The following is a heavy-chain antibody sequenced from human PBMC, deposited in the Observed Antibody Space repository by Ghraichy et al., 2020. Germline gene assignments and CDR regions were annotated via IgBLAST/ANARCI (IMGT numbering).Heavy chain of an antibody. V-gene: IGHV3-30*04. CDR1: GFTFSSYA. CDR3: ASLGDEFGNFDY. CDR2: ISYDGSNK. D-gene: IGHD3-10*01. Sequence: GGSLRLSCAASGFTFSSYAMHWVRQAPGKGLEWVAVISYDGSNKYYADSVKGRFTISRDNSKNTLYLQMNSLRAEDTAVYYCASLGDEFGNFDYWGQGTLVTVSS. J-gene: IGHJ4*02.